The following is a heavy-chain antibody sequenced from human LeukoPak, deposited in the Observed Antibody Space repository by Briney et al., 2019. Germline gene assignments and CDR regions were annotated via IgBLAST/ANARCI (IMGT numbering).Heavy chain of an antibody. Sequence: PSETLSLTCTVSGGPISSGGYFERWIRQHPGEGLERIGYIYYSGSTYYNPSLKRRVTISLDTSKHQFSLKLSSVTAADTAVYYCARSPGYDFWSGYPSGDAFDIWGQGTMVTVSS. V-gene: IGHV4-31*03. D-gene: IGHD3-3*01. CDR2: IYYSGST. CDR1: GGPISSGGYF. CDR3: ARSPGYDFWSGYPSGDAFDI. J-gene: IGHJ3*02.